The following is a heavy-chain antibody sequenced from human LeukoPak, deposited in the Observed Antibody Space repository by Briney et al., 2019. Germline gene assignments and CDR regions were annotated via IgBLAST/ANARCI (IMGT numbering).Heavy chain of an antibody. J-gene: IGHJ4*02. CDR1: GFTFSNYE. Sequence: PGGSLRLSCAASGFTFSNYEMNWVRQAPGKGLERVSYITSSGNTIYYANSVKGRFTISRDNAKNTLYLQMNSLRAEDTAVYYCARGSPGYWGQGTLVTVSS. V-gene: IGHV3-48*03. CDR2: ITSSGNTI. CDR3: ARGSPGY.